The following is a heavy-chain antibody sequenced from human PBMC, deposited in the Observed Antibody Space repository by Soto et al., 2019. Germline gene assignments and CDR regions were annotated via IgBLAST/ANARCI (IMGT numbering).Heavy chain of an antibody. V-gene: IGHV4-39*01. CDR3: ARLTTNWFDP. CDR1: GGPIDSGSCF. CDR2: IYYSGST. J-gene: IGHJ5*02. D-gene: IGHD4-4*01. Sequence: LEDTLSITCTPSGGPIDSGSCFWGWIRQPPGKGLQWIGSIYYSGSTYYNPSLKSRVTISVDTSKNQFSLKLSSVTAADTAVYYCARLTTNWFDPWGQGTLVS.